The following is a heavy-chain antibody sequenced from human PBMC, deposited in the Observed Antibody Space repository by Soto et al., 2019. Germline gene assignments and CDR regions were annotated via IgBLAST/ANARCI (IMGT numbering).Heavy chain of an antibody. CDR1: GLSFSNYY. J-gene: IGHJ4*01. Sequence: GVSMILSCAASGLSFSNYYRHWVRKTPGKGLVWVSRVNSDESSTSYADSVKGRFTISRDNAKKTLYLQMNSLRAEDTAVYYCAREGDGTTGYYQDYWGHGTLVTVSS. D-gene: IGHD3-22*01. V-gene: IGHV3-74*01. CDR2: VNSDESST. CDR3: AREGDGTTGYYQDY.